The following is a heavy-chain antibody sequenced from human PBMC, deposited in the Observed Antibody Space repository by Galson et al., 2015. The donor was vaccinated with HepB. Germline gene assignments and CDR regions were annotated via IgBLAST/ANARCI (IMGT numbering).Heavy chain of an antibody. V-gene: IGHV3-74*01. CDR2: INSDGSST. CDR3: ARGLLSGSGMDV. D-gene: IGHD2/OR15-2a*01. CDR1: GFTFSSYW. J-gene: IGHJ6*02. Sequence: SLRLSCAASGFTFSSYWMHWVRQAPGKGLVWVSRINSDGSSTSYADSVKGRFTISRDNAKNTLYLQMNSLRAEDTAVYYCARGLLSGSGMDVWGQGTTVTVSS.